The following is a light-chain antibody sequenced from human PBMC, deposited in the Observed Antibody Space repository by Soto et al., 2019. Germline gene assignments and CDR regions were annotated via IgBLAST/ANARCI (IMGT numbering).Light chain of an antibody. CDR1: SFNIGAGYD. CDR3: QSYDSSLNGVV. CDR2: GNS. Sequence: QSVLTQPPSVSGAPGQRVTISCTGSSFNIGAGYDVHWYQQLPGTAPKLLIYGNSNRPSGVPDRFSGSKSGTSASLAITGLQAEDEADYYCQSYDSSLNGVVFGGGTKVTVL. V-gene: IGLV1-40*01. J-gene: IGLJ2*01.